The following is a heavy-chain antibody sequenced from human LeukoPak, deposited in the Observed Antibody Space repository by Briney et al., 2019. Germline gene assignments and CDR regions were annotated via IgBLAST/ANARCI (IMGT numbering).Heavy chain of an antibody. CDR3: ARVGAPWYYYYYMDV. CDR1: GFTFSDYY. V-gene: IGHV3-53*01. J-gene: IGHJ6*03. Sequence: GGSLRLSCAASGFTFSDYYMTWIRQAPGKGLEWVSVIYSGGSTYYADSVKGRFTISRDNSKNTLYLQMNSLRAEDTAVYYCARVGAPWYYYYYMDVWGKGTTVTVS. CDR2: IYSGGST.